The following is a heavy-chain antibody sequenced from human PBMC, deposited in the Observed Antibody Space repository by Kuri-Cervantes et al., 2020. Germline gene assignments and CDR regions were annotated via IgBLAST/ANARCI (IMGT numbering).Heavy chain of an antibody. V-gene: IGHV3-11*01. CDR1: GFTFSDYY. CDR3: ARELAAAFNFDY. D-gene: IGHD6-13*01. CDR2: ISSSGSTI. Sequence: GGSLRLSCAASGFTFSDYYMSWIRQAPGKGLEWVSYISSSGSTIYFADSVKGRFTISRGNAKNSLYLQMNSLRAEDTAVYYCARELAAAFNFDYWGQGTLVTVSS. J-gene: IGHJ4*02.